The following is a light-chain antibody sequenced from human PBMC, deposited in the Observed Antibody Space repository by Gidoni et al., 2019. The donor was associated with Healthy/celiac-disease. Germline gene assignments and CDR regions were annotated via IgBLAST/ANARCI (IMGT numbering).Light chain of an antibody. CDR3: QQYGSSPL. CDR1: QSVSSSY. Sequence: ETVLTQSPGTLSSSPGERATLSCRPRQSVSSSYLAWYQQKPGQAPRLLIYGASSRATGIPDRFSGSGSGTDFTLTISRLEPEDFAVYYCQQYGSSPLFGPGTKVDIK. J-gene: IGKJ3*01. CDR2: GAS. V-gene: IGKV3-20*01.